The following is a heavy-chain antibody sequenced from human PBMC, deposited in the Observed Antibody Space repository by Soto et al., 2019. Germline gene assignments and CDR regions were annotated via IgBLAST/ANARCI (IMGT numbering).Heavy chain of an antibody. V-gene: IGHV3-48*02. CDR2: ISHGGDRI. Sequence: EVQLVESGGGLVQPGGSLRLSCVASGFMFDSYAMNWVRQAPGKGLEWVSYISHGGDRIYYAESLKGRITISRDNARNSLSLQMNMLSDEATAVYYCTKRADSAGCGVDFWGQGTLVTVSS. D-gene: IGHD2-8*02. CDR3: TKRADSAGCGVDF. CDR1: GFMFDSYA. J-gene: IGHJ4*02.